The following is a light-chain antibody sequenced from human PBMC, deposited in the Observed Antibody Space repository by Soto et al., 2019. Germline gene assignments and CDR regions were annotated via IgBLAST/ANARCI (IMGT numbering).Light chain of an antibody. CDR2: GAS. V-gene: IGKV3-20*01. Sequence: EIVLTQSPGTLSLSPGERATLSCRASQSVSSSYLAWYQQKPGQAPRLLIYGASSRATGIPDRFSGGRSGTDFTLTISRLEPEDFAVYYCQQYGSSPLITFGQGTRLEIK. CDR3: QQYGSSPLIT. CDR1: QSVSSSY. J-gene: IGKJ5*01.